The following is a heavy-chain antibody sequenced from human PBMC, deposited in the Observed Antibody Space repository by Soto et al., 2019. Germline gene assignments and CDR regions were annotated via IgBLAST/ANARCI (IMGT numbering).Heavy chain of an antibody. CDR2: INHSGST. J-gene: IGHJ5*02. CDR1: GGSFSGYY. Sequence: SETLSLTCAVYGGSFSGYYWSWIRQPPGKGLEWIGEINHSGSTNYNPSLKSRVTISVDTSKNQFSLKLSSVTAADTAVYYCAREGYYDSSGPPWWFDPWGQGTLVTVSS. CDR3: AREGYYDSSGPPWWFDP. D-gene: IGHD3-22*01. V-gene: IGHV4-34*01.